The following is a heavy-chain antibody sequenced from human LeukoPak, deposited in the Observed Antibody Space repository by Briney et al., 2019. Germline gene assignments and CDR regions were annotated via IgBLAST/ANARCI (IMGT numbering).Heavy chain of an antibody. CDR3: ATYYVNGAGRGH. CDR2: HNMNT. V-gene: IGHV4-34*01. Sequence: SETLSLTCAVYGGSFSGYYWSWIRQPPGKGLEWIGHNMNTYYNPSLKSRVTISIDTSKNQFSLMLSTVTAADTAIYYCATYYVNGAGRGHWGPGTLVTVSS. J-gene: IGHJ4*02. CDR1: GGSFSGYY. D-gene: IGHD2-8*01.